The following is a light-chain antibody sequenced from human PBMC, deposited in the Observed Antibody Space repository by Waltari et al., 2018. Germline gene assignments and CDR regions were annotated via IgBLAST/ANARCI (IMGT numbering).Light chain of an antibody. Sequence: EIVLTQSPVTLSLAPGERATLSCWASQSVGSSLAWYQQKPGHAPRLLMYDASNRATGVPARFNGSGSGTDFTLTIISLQSEDSAVYYCQQRSNWPPITFGQGTRLEIK. CDR2: DAS. CDR3: QQRSNWPPIT. V-gene: IGKV3-11*01. J-gene: IGKJ5*01. CDR1: QSVGSS.